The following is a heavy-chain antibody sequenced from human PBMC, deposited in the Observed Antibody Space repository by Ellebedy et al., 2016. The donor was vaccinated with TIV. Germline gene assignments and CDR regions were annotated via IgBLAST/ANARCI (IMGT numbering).Heavy chain of an antibody. CDR3: AKMGRKLD. CDR1: GYTFTSYG. CDR2: ISAYNGNT. J-gene: IGHJ4*02. Sequence: AASVKVSCKASGYTFTSYGISWVRQAPGQGLEWMGWISAYNGNTNYAQKLQGRVTITADKSTSTAYMELSSLRSEDTAVNYCAKMGRKLDWGQGTLVTVSS. D-gene: IGHD1-26*01. V-gene: IGHV1-18*01.